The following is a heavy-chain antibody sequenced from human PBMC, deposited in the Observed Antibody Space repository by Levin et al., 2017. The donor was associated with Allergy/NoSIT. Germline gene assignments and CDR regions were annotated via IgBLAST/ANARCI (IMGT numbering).Heavy chain of an antibody. CDR2: ISHSGRT. CDR3: ARYCFTNGCYGAFDS. CDR1: GGSISDSEW. D-gene: IGHD2-8*01. Sequence: SETLSLTCVVSGGSISDSEWWSWVRQSPGEGLEWMGEISHSGRTNYNPSLKSRFTISVDKAKNNFSLKLTSVTAADTAVDYCARYCFTNGCYGAFDSWGQGALVTVSS. V-gene: IGHV4-4*02. J-gene: IGHJ4*02.